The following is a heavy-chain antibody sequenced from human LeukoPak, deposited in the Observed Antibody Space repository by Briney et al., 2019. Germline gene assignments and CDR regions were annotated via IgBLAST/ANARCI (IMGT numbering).Heavy chain of an antibody. V-gene: IGHV5-51*01. Sequence: GESLKISCKGSGYSFTSYWIGWVRQMPGKGLEWMGIIYPGDSDTRYSPSFQGQVTISADKSISTAYLQWSSLKASDTAMYYCARLGYFRSTSSSAFDYWGQGTLVTVSS. J-gene: IGHJ4*02. D-gene: IGHD2-2*01. CDR1: GYSFTSYW. CDR3: ARLGYFRSTSSSAFDY. CDR2: IYPGDSDT.